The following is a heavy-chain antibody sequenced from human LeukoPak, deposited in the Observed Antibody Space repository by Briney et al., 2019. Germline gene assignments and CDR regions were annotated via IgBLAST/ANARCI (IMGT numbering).Heavy chain of an antibody. V-gene: IGHV3-21*01. CDR1: GFTFSSYS. D-gene: IGHD3-3*01. Sequence: PGGSLRLSCAASGFTFSSYSMNWVRQPPGKGLEWVSSISTSSSYIYYADSVKGRFTISRDNAKKSLYLQMNSLRAEDTAVYYCARGANYDFWSGYLFQNWGQGTLVTVSS. CDR2: ISTSSSYI. CDR3: ARGANYDFWSGYLFQN. J-gene: IGHJ1*01.